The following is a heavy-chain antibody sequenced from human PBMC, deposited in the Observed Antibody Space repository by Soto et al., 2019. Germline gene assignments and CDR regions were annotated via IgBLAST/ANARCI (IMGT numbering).Heavy chain of an antibody. Sequence: SVKVSCKASGYTFTRFGISWVRQAPGQGLEWMGGIIPIFGTANYAQKFQGRVTITADESTSTAYMELSSLRSEDTAVYYCAREFGITGTRMAFDIWGQGTMVTVSS. CDR2: IIPIFGTA. CDR3: AREFGITGTRMAFDI. J-gene: IGHJ3*02. V-gene: IGHV1-69*13. CDR1: GYTFTRFG. D-gene: IGHD1-7*01.